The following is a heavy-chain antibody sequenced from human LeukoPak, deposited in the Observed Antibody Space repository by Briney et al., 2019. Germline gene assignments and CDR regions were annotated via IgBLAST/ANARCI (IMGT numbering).Heavy chain of an antibody. D-gene: IGHD3-3*01. CDR1: GFSLRSFA. CDR3: AKQGRNDFVDS. Sequence: GGSLRLSCAASGFSLRSFAMSWVRQAPGKGLEWVSASSGDGGNTDYANSVKGRFTISRDNSKNTIYLQMNSLRADDTAVYYCAKQGRNDFVDSWGQGTLVTVSS. J-gene: IGHJ4*02. CDR2: SSGDGGNT. V-gene: IGHV3-23*01.